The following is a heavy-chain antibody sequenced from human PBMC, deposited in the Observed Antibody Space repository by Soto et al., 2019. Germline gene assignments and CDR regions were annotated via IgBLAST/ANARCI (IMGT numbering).Heavy chain of an antibody. J-gene: IGHJ3*02. CDR3: AKDRITMVRGVIVPGALASDAFDI. Sequence: GGSLRLSCAASGFTFSSYAMSWVRQAPGKGLEWVSAISGSGGSTYYADSVKGRFTISRDNSKNTLYLQMNSLRAEDTAVYYAAKDRITMVRGVIVPGALASDAFDIWGQGTMVTVSS. CDR1: GFTFSSYA. D-gene: IGHD3-10*01. V-gene: IGHV3-23*01. CDR2: ISGSGGST.